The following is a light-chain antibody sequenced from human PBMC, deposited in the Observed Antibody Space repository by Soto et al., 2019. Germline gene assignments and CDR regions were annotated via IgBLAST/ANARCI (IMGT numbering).Light chain of an antibody. J-gene: IGKJ1*01. Sequence: AVQVTQSPPSLSASVGDSVTISCRASQDISNNLGWYQQKPGKSPNLLIRAAQSLQSGVPSRFSASGSGTDFTLTISSLQPEDFATYYCLQDYSAPWTFGRGTKVEVK. V-gene: IGKV1-6*01. CDR2: AAQ. CDR1: QDISNN. CDR3: LQDYSAPWT.